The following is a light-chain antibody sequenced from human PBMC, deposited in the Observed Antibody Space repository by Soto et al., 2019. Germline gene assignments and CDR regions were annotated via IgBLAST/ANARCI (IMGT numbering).Light chain of an antibody. CDR2: DAS. CDR1: QSVSSY. Sequence: EIVMTQSPATLSVSPGERATLSCRASQSVSSYLAWYQQKPGQAPRLLIYDASNRATGIPARFSGSGSGTDYTLTIGRLEPEDFAVYYCQQYGNSPQTFGQGTKVDIK. V-gene: IGKV3-20*01. CDR3: QQYGNSPQT. J-gene: IGKJ1*01.